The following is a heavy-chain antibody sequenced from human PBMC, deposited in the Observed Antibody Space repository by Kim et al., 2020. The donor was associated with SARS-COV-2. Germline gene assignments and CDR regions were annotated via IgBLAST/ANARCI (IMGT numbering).Heavy chain of an antibody. CDR2: ISSSSSYI. V-gene: IGHV3-21*01. CDR3: ARDTYYYDSSGYSLDL. CDR1: GFTFSSYS. J-gene: IGHJ2*01. Sequence: GGSLRLSCAASGFTFSSYSMNWVRQAPGKGLEWVSSISSSSSYIYYADSVKGRFTISRDNAKNSLYLQMNSLRAEDTAVYYCARDTYYYDSSGYSLDLWGRGTLVTVSS. D-gene: IGHD3-22*01.